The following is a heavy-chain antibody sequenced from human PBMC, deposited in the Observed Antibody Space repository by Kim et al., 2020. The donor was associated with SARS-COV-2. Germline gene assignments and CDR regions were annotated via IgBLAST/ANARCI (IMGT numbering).Heavy chain of an antibody. CDR1: SFTLSQYD. Sequence: GGSLRLSCVASSFTLSQYDIHWVRQATGGRLEWVAGIGIAGDTYYPDPVKGRFTISRDNVRDSVSLQLNSLTAGDSGVYYCTRGQKGMDVWGQGTTVTVSS. V-gene: IGHV3-13*04. CDR2: IGIAGDT. CDR3: TRGQKGMDV. J-gene: IGHJ6*02.